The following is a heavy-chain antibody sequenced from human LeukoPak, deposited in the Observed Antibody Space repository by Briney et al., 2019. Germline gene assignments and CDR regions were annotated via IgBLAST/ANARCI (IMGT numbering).Heavy chain of an antibody. CDR2: VHYSGST. CDR1: GGSFSTYY. Sequence: SETLSLTCAVSGGSFSTYYWSWIRQPPGKGLEWIGYVHYSGSTDYNPSLKSRVTISVDTSKNQFSLKLSSVTAADTAVFYCTRTISGWSYFDYWGQGILVTVSS. CDR3: TRTISGWSYFDY. V-gene: IGHV4-59*08. J-gene: IGHJ4*02. D-gene: IGHD6-13*01.